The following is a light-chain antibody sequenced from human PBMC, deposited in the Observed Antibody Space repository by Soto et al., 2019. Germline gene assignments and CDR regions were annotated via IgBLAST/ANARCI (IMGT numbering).Light chain of an antibody. J-gene: IGKJ5*01. CDR1: QSVSSSY. Sequence: TVSLSKRQRATLSCRASQSVSSSYLAWYQQKPGQAPRLLIYGASSRATGIPDRFSGSGSGTDFTLTISRLEPEDFAVYYCQQYGSSMITFGQLRLLEVK. CDR3: QQYGSSMIT. CDR2: GAS. V-gene: IGKV3-20*01.